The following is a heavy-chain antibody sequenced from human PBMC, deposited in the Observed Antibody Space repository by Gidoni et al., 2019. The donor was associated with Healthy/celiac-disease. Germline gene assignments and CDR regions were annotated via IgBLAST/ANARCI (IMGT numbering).Heavy chain of an antibody. CDR3: ARAGSD. CDR2: ISYDGSNK. Sequence: QVQLVESGGGVVQPGRSLRLSWAASGFTFSSYAMHWVRQAPGKGLEWVAVISYDGSNKYYADSVKGRFTISRDNSKNTLYLQMNSLRAEDTAVYYCARAGSDWGQGTLVTVSS. V-gene: IGHV3-30-3*01. J-gene: IGHJ4*02. D-gene: IGHD3-10*01. CDR1: GFTFSSYA.